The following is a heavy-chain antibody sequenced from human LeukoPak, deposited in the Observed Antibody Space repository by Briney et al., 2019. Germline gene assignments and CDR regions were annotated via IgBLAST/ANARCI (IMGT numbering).Heavy chain of an antibody. CDR3: ARGTYSSSWYSDGMDV. CDR2: IYTSGSD. V-gene: IGHV4-4*07. D-gene: IGHD6-13*01. J-gene: IGHJ6*02. Sequence: PSETLSLTCTVSGRSISSYDGSWLRQPAGKGREWIGRIYTSGSDNYNPSLKGRVTMSVDTSKNKFSLKLSSVTAADTAVYYCARGTYSSSWYSDGMDVWGQGTTVTVSS. CDR1: GRSISSYD.